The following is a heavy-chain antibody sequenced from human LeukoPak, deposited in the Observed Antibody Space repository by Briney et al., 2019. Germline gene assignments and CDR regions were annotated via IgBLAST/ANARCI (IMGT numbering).Heavy chain of an antibody. Sequence: GGSLRLSCAASGFTFSSYAMHWVRQAPGKGLEYVSAISSNGGSTYYANSVKGRFTISRDNSKNTLYLQMGSLRAEDMAVYYCARDGYSYGFSPYYYYMDVWGKGTTVTVSS. J-gene: IGHJ6*03. CDR2: ISSNGGST. CDR1: GFTFSSYA. D-gene: IGHD5-18*01. V-gene: IGHV3-64*01. CDR3: ARDGYSYGFSPYYYYMDV.